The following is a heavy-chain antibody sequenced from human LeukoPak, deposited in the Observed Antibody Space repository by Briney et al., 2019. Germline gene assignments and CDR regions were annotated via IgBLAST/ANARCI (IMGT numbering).Heavy chain of an antibody. Sequence: PGGSLRLSCAASGFTFSNYGMHWVRQAPGKGLEWVAFIRSDGSNKYSADSVKGRFTISRDNSKNTVYLQMNSLRAEDTAVYYCAKGLLGLGDYSGQGTLVTVSS. CDR2: IRSDGSNK. V-gene: IGHV3-30*02. CDR3: AKGLLGLGDY. D-gene: IGHD3/OR15-3a*01. CDR1: GFTFSNYG. J-gene: IGHJ4*02.